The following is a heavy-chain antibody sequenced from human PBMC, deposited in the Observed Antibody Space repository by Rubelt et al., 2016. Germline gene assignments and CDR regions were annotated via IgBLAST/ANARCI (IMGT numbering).Heavy chain of an antibody. CDR2: IYYTGTT. V-gene: IGHV4-31*03. J-gene: IGHJ4*02. CDR1: GVSMSTGGPY. CDR3: AGDRGDSTGRIDC. D-gene: IGHD3-22*01. Sequence: GQLQESGPGLVKPSQTLSLTCTVSGVSMSTGGPYWSWIRQHPGKGLEWIGYIYYTGTTYYNPSLKSRVSISVETSKNQISLNLSSLTAADTAVYYCAGDRGDSTGRIDCWGQGTLVSVSS.